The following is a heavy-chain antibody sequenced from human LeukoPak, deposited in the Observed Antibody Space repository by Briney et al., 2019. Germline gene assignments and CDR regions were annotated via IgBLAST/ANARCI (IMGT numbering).Heavy chain of an antibody. D-gene: IGHD3-3*01. CDR1: GGTFSSYA. CDR3: ARSRENDFWSGPDY. Sequence: GASVKVSCKASGGTFSSYAISWVRQAPGQGLEWMGGIIPIFGTANYAQKFQGRITITADESTSTAYMELSSLRSEDTAVYYCARSRENDFWSGPDYWGQGTLVTVS. CDR2: IIPIFGTA. J-gene: IGHJ4*02. V-gene: IGHV1-69*13.